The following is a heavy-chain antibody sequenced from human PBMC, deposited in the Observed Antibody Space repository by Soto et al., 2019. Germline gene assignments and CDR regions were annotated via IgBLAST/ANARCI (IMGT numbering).Heavy chain of an antibody. CDR2: INPNSGGT. CDR3: ARDGYDSSGYAYPAY. D-gene: IGHD3-22*01. Sequence: ASVKVSCKASGYTFTGYYMHWVRQAPGQGLEWMGWINPNSGGTNYAQKFQGWVTMTRDTSISTAYMELSRLRSDDTAVYYCARDGYDSSGYAYPAYWAQRTLVTVSS. J-gene: IGHJ4*01. CDR1: GYTFTGYY. V-gene: IGHV1-2*04.